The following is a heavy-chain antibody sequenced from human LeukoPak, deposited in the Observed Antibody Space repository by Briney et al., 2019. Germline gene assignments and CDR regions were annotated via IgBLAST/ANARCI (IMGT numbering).Heavy chain of an antibody. J-gene: IGHJ5*02. CDR3: ARSIMIFGVARGLGDWFDP. D-gene: IGHD3-3*01. Sequence: GSLRLSCAASGFTFSSYAMHWVRQAPGKGLEWVALISYDGSNKYYADSVKGRFIISRGNSKNTLYLQMNSLRAEDTAVYYCARSIMIFGVARGLGDWFDPWGQGTLVTVSS. V-gene: IGHV3-30-3*01. CDR2: ISYDGSNK. CDR1: GFTFSSYA.